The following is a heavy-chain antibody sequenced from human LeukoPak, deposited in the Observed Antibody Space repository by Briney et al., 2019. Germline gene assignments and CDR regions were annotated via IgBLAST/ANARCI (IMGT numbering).Heavy chain of an antibody. CDR1: GFIFSDYW. Sequence: GGSLRLSCAGSGFIFSDYWIHWVRQAPEKGLVWVSRINSDGTSTSYADPVEGRFTVSRDNAKNTVFLQMDTLGAEDTAVYYCARMMAGYSSRLHAFDVWGQGTMVTVSS. CDR2: INSDGTST. V-gene: IGHV3-74*01. CDR3: ARMMAGYSSRLHAFDV. J-gene: IGHJ3*01. D-gene: IGHD2-2*01.